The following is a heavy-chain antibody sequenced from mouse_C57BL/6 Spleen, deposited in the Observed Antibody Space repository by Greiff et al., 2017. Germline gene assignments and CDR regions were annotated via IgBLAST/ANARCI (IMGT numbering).Heavy chain of an antibody. CDR3: TGGGGYSNYVRYFDV. D-gene: IGHD2-5*01. J-gene: IGHJ1*03. CDR2: IRLKSDNYAT. Sequence: EVQGVESGGGLVQPGGSMKLSCVASGFTFSNYWMNWVRQSPEKGLEWVAQIRLKSDNYATHYAESVKGRFTISRDDSKSSVYLQMNNLRAEDTGMYYCTGGGGYSNYVRYFDVWGTGTTVTVSS. V-gene: IGHV6-3*01. CDR1: GFTFSNYW.